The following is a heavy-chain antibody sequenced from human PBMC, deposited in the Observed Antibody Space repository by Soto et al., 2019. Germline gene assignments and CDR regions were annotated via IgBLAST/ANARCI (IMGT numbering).Heavy chain of an antibody. V-gene: IGHV4-59*12. CDR1: NGSLSSNY. Sequence: SETLSLTCTVSNGSLSSNYRSWIRPPPGKGLEWLGYIYHSGSTYYNPSLKSRVTISVDRSKNQFSLKLSSVTAADTAVYYCARDRKGDGYNYFDYWGQGTLVTVSS. D-gene: IGHD5-12*01. CDR3: ARDRKGDGYNYFDY. CDR2: IYHSGST. J-gene: IGHJ4*02.